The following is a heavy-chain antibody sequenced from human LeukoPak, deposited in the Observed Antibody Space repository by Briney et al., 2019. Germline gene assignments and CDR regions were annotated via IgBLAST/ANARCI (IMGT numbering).Heavy chain of an antibody. D-gene: IGHD2-2*01. CDR1: GGSINSGSYY. CDR2: IYNSGST. CDR3: ARDKEYCTRTSCWTWFDP. Sequence: PSETLSLTCTVSGGSINSGSYYWSWIRQPAGKRLEWIGRIYNSGSTSYNPSLKSRVTISIDTSKNQFSLQLSLVTAADTAIYYCARDKEYCTRTSCWTWFDPWGQGTLVTVSS. J-gene: IGHJ5*02. V-gene: IGHV4-61*02.